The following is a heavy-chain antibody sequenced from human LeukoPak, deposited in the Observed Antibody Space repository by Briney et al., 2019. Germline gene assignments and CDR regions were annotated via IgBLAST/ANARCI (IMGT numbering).Heavy chain of an antibody. D-gene: IGHD6-13*01. CDR1: GFTFSSFD. Sequence: PGGSLRLSCAASGFTFSSFDVNWVRQAPGKGLEWVSYISSSGSTISYADSVKGRFTISRDNAKNSLYLQMNSLRAEDTAVYYCARRMGSSWYYFDYWGQGTLVTVSS. J-gene: IGHJ4*02. CDR3: ARRMGSSWYYFDY. CDR2: ISSSGSTI. V-gene: IGHV3-48*03.